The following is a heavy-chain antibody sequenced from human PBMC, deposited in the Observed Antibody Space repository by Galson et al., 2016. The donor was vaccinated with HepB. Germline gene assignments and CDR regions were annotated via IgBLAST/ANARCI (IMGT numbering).Heavy chain of an antibody. Sequence: PALVKPTQTLTLTCSFSAFSLNTRGVGVGWIRQPPGKALEWLALIYGDDGKRYSPSLESRLTITKDTSKNQVVLTMTNLDPVDTATYYCAHSPATSRAFDIWGQGTMVTVSS. CDR3: AHSPATSRAFDI. J-gene: IGHJ3*02. V-gene: IGHV2-5*02. CDR1: AFSLNTRGVG. CDR2: IYGDDGK.